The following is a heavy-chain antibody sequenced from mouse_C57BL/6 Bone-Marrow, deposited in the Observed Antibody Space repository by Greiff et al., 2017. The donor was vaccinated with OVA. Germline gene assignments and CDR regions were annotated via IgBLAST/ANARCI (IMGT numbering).Heavy chain of an antibody. D-gene: IGHD2-3*01. CDR1: GFTFSDYG. J-gene: IGHJ2*01. CDR2: ISSGSGTI. Sequence: EVKLQESGGGLVKPGGSLKLSCAASGFTFSDYGMHWVRQAPEKGLEWVAYISSGSGTIYYADTVKGRFTITRDNAKNTLFLHMTSLSSEDTAMFYCASNPPFYEGSPLDYWGQGTTVTVSA. V-gene: IGHV5-17*01. CDR3: ASNPPFYEGSPLDY.